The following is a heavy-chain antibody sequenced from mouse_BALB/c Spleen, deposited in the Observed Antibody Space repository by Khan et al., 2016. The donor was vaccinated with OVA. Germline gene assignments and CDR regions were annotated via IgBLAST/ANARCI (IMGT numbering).Heavy chain of an antibody. D-gene: IGHD2-1*01. Sequence: VQLQQSGAELAKPGASVKMSCKASGYTFTSYWMHWVKQRPGQGLEWIGYINPSTGYTESNQKFKDKATLTADKSSSTAYMQLSSLTSEDSAVYYCAKTGNYGFACWGQGTLVTVSA. V-gene: IGHV1-7*01. CDR2: INPSTGYT. CDR3: AKTGNYGFAC. CDR1: GYTFTSYW. J-gene: IGHJ3*01.